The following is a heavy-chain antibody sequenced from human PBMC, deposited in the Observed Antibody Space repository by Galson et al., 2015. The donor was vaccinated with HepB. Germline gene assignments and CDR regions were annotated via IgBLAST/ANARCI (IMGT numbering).Heavy chain of an antibody. V-gene: IGHV1-69*13. Sequence: SVKVSCKASGYTFTSYAISWVRQAPGQGLEWMGGIIPIFGIANYAQKFQGRVTITADESTSTVYMELSSLRSEDTAVYYCAPLNSSGWYYFDYWGQGTLGTVSS. J-gene: IGHJ4*02. D-gene: IGHD6-19*01. CDR2: IIPIFGIA. CDR1: GYTFTSYA. CDR3: APLNSSGWYYFDY.